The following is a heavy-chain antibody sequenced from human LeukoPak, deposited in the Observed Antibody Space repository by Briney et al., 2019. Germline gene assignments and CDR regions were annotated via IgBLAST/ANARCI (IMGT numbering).Heavy chain of an antibody. CDR2: IYYSGST. V-gene: IGHV4-59*11. CDR1: GESFSSHC. Sequence: SETLSLTCAIHGESFSSHCWSWIRQSPGKGLEWIGYIYYSGSTNYNPSLKSRVTISVDTSKNQFSLKLSSVTAADTAVYYCAREVQLKLDYWGQGTLVTVSS. D-gene: IGHD5-18*01. CDR3: AREVQLKLDY. J-gene: IGHJ4*02.